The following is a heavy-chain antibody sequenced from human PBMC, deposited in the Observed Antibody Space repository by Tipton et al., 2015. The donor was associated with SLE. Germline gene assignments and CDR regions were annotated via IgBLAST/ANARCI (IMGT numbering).Heavy chain of an antibody. CDR1: GVSITNHY. CDR2: LYYTGNT. CDR3: ARKKMKSDAFDI. V-gene: IGHV4-59*08. J-gene: IGHJ3*02. Sequence: LRLSCTVSGVSITNHYWSWIRQPPGKGLEWIGYLYYTGNTNYNPSLESRVTMSVDTSKNQFSLKLSSVTAFDTAVYYCARKKMKSDAFDIWGQGTMVTVSS.